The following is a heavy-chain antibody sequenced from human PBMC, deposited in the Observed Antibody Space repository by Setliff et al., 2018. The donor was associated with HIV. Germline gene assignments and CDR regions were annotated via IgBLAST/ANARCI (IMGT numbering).Heavy chain of an antibody. Sequence: GASVKVSCKASGYTFINYDIHWVRQAPGQRPEWMGRISVGNGDSKYSRASQDRVSITKGTSAHTAYMELTRLRSEDTAVYYCVSPMFYDGTVVWGQGTLVTVSS. CDR1: GYTFINYD. CDR2: ISVGNGDS. D-gene: IGHD1-1*01. CDR3: VSPMFYDGTVV. J-gene: IGHJ4*02. V-gene: IGHV1-3*03.